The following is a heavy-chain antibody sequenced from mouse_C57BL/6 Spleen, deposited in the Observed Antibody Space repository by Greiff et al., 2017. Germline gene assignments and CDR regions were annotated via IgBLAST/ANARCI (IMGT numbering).Heavy chain of an antibody. J-gene: IGHJ4*01. Sequence: EVQLQQSGPELVKPGASVKISCKASGYSFTGYYMNWVKQSPEKSLEWIGEINPRTGGTTYNQMFKAKATLTVDQSSSTDYRQVKMRITDDSAVYYFERKRVTTVVATDYAMDYGGQGTSGTVSS. CDR1: GYSFTGYY. CDR2: INPRTGGT. CDR3: ERKRVTTVVATDYAMDY. V-gene: IGHV1-42*01. D-gene: IGHD1-1*01.